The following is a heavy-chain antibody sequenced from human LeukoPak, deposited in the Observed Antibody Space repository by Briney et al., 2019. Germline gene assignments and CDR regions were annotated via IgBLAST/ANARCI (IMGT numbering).Heavy chain of an antibody. CDR1: GYSFTSYW. CDR2: IYPGDSDT. CDR3: ARRLKVVPNFDY. V-gene: IGHV5-51*01. J-gene: IGHJ4*02. Sequence: GESLKISFKGSGYSFTSYWIGWVRQMPGKGLEWMGIIYPGDSDTRHSPSFQAQVTISTDKSISTGYLQWSSLKASDTAMYYCARRLKVVPNFDYWGQGTLVTVSS. D-gene: IGHD2-15*01.